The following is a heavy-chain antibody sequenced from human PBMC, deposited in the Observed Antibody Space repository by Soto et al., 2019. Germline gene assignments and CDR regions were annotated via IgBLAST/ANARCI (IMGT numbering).Heavy chain of an antibody. CDR3: ATPPPSGSIEY. Sequence: SETLSLTCTVSGGSISRGIYYWGWIRQSPGKGLEWIGSIFYTGITYYNPSLQSRVTISVDTSKNQFSLKLSSVTAADTAVYYCATPPPSGSIEYWGQGTLVTVS. CDR2: IFYTGIT. J-gene: IGHJ4*02. CDR1: GGSISRGIYY. V-gene: IGHV4-39*01. D-gene: IGHD5-12*01.